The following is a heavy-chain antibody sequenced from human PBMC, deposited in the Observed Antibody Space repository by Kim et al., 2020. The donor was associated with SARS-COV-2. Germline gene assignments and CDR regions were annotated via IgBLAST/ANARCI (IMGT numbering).Heavy chain of an antibody. Sequence: STFYADPVKGRFTISRDQSKNTVYLQMSSLGAEDTAIYYCAKASGNAWLDFWGQGTLVTVSS. V-gene: IGHV3-23*01. CDR2: ST. CDR3: AKASGNAWLDF. J-gene: IGHJ4*02. D-gene: IGHD1-1*01.